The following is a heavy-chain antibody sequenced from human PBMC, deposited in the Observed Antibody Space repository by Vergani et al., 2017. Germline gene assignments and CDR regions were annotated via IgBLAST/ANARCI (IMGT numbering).Heavy chain of an antibody. CDR3: AKDMGIVVVTANAFDI. CDR2: ISWNSGSI. J-gene: IGHJ3*02. D-gene: IGHD2-21*02. V-gene: IGHV3-9*01. CDR1: GFTFDDYA. Sequence: EVQLVESGGGLVQPGRSLRLSCAASGFTFDDYAMHWVRQAPGKGLEWVSGISWNSGSIGYADSVKGRFTISRDNAKNSLYLQMNSLRAEDTALYSCAKDMGIVVVTANAFDIWGQGTMVTVSS.